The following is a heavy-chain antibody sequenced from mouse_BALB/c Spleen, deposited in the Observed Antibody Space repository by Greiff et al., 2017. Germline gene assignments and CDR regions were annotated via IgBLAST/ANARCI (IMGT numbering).Heavy chain of an antibody. CDR2: INPYNGDT. CDR3: AREEGNYYGSIDY. CDR1: GYSFTGYF. V-gene: IGHV1-20*02. D-gene: IGHD1-1*01. Sequence: VQLQQSGPELVKPGASVKISCKASGYSFTGYFMNWVMQSHGKSLEWIGRINPYNGDTFYNQKFKGKATLTVDKSSSTAHMELRSLASEDSAVYYCAREEGNYYGSIDYWGQGTTLTVSS. J-gene: IGHJ2*01.